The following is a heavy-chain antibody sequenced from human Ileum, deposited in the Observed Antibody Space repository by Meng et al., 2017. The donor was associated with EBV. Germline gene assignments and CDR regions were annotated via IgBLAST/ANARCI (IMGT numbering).Heavy chain of an antibody. D-gene: IGHD1-14*01. V-gene: IGHV1-69*13. J-gene: IGHJ4*02. CDR3: ARGRRNEPLFDY. Sequence: QVQLVQSGAEGKKPGSSVKVACKTSGDSFSTQTFSWVRQAPGQGLEWMGGLIAVFDKTKAAPRFQDRVTFTADESTSTAYMELSSLTFDDTAVYFCARGRRNEPLFDYWGQGPLVTVYS. CDR2: LIAVFDKT. CDR1: GDSFSTQT.